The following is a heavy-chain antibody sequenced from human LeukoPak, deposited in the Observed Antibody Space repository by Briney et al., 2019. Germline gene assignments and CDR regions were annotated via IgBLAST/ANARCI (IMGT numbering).Heavy chain of an antibody. Sequence: ASVKVSCRASGYTFTGYYMHWVRQAPGQGLEWMGWINPNSGGTNYAQKFQGGVTMTRDTSISTAYMELSRLRSDDTAVYYCALRDYYDSSGLDYWGQGTLVTVSS. CDR3: ALRDYYDSSGLDY. V-gene: IGHV1-2*02. CDR2: INPNSGGT. CDR1: GYTFTGYY. D-gene: IGHD3-22*01. J-gene: IGHJ4*02.